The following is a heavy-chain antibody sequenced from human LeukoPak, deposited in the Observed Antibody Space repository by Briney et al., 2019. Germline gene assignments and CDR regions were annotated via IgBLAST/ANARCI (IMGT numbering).Heavy chain of an antibody. J-gene: IGHJ6*03. CDR3: AKGPADYYYYYYMDV. CDR1: GFTFSSYG. D-gene: IGHD1-14*01. CDR2: IWYDGSNK. V-gene: IGHV3-33*06. Sequence: GESLRLSCAASGFTFSSYGMHWVRQAPGKGLEWVALIWYDGSNKYYADSVKGRFTISRDNSKNTLYLQMNSLKAEDTAVYYCAKGPADYYYYYYMDVWGKGTSVTVSS.